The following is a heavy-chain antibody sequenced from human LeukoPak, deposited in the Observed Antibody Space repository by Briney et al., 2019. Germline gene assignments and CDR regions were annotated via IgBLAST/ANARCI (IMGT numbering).Heavy chain of an antibody. J-gene: IGHJ6*02. D-gene: IGHD2-2*01. CDR1: GVTFSDYY. Sequence: PGGSLRLSCAASGVTFSDYYMSWVRQAPGKGLEWVSVIYSGGSTYYADSVKGRFTISRDNSKNTLYLQMNSLRAEDTAVYYCARVTSIKGSMDVWGQGTTVTVSS. CDR2: IYSGGST. V-gene: IGHV3-53*01. CDR3: ARVTSIKGSMDV.